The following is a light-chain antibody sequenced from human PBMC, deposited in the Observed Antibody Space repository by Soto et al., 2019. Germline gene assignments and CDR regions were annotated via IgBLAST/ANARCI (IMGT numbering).Light chain of an antibody. CDR1: QSVSEY. J-gene: IGKJ4*01. CDR3: HQSNNWQLT. CDR2: DVS. Sequence: EIVLTQSPATLSLSPGERATLSCRASQSVSEYLAWYQQRPGQAPRLLIFDVSYMVTGTPARFSGSGSGTAFTPPTISSVPEDFAVYYCHQSNNWQLTFGGGTRVEIK. V-gene: IGKV3-11*01.